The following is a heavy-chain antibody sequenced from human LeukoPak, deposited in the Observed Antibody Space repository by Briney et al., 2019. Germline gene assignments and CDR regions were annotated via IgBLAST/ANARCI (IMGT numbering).Heavy chain of an antibody. CDR3: ARDVLAAGATGTFDI. CDR1: PFTFSNYW. CDR2: IKQDGSEK. Sequence: GGALRLSCAASPFTFSNYWMSWVRQAPGKRLEWLANIKQDGSEKYYVDSVKGRFTISRDNAKTSLYLQMNSLRAEDTAVYYCARDVLAAGATGTFDIWGQGTMVTVSS. V-gene: IGHV3-7*03. J-gene: IGHJ3*02. D-gene: IGHD1-14*01.